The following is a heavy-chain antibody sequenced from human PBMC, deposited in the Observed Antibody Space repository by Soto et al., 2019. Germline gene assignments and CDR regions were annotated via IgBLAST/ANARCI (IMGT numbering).Heavy chain of an antibody. CDR3: VSWVSAHLDY. CDR1: GFTFRNHP. J-gene: IGHJ4*02. Sequence: PGGSLRLSCAPSGFTFRNHPMSWVRQAPGKGLEWVSTINYDGINTHYADSVKGRFTISRDNSRNTLDLHMNSLRAEDTALYYWVSWVSAHLDYWGQGTLVTVSS. D-gene: IGHD2-8*01. V-gene: IGHV3-23*01. CDR2: INYDGINT.